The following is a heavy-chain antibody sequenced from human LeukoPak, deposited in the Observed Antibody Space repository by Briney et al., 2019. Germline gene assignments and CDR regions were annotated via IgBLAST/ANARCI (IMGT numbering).Heavy chain of an antibody. CDR1: GGSISGSY. CDR3: ARREAVLTGYFDY. CDR2: INDSGTT. D-gene: IGHD1-14*01. J-gene: IGHJ4*02. V-gene: IGHV4-59*08. Sequence: PSETLSLTCTVSGGSISGSYWSWIRQPPGKGLEGIAYINDSGTTSYNPSLKSRVTISVDTSKKQFSLKVNSVTAADTAVYYCARREAVLTGYFDYWGQGTLVTVSS.